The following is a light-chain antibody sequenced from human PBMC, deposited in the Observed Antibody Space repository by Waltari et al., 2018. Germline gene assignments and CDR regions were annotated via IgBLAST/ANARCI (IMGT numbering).Light chain of an antibody. J-gene: IGKJ2*01. V-gene: IGKV1-5*03. CDR1: QNINPY. Sequence: DIQMTQSPSTLSASVGDRVTITCRASQNINPYLAWYQQKPGKAPKLLIYEASSLETGVPSRFSGRGSGTEFTLTIRSLQPDDFATYYCQQYNGYIYTFGQGTRLEI. CDR3: QQYNGYIYT. CDR2: EAS.